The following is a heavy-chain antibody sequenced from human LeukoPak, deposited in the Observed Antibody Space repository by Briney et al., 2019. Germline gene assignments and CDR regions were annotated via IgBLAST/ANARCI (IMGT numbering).Heavy chain of an antibody. V-gene: IGHV1-2*02. J-gene: IGHJ4*02. CDR1: GYLVSDYY. D-gene: IGHD1/OR15-1a*01. CDR2: LRGDTGDT. CDR3: ARVRNNACDY. Sequence: ASVTVSCKTSGYLVSDYYMHWVRQAPGQGLEWMGWLRGDTGDTDSPRKFKGRVTMTRDTATNTAYMQLSRLTYDDTAIYFCARVRNNACDYWGQGTLVTVSS.